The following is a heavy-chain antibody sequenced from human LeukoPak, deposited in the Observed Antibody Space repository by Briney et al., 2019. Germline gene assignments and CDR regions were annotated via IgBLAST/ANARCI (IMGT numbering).Heavy chain of an antibody. Sequence: SETLSLTCTVSGGSISSYYWSWIRQPPGKGLEWIGYIYSSGSTNYNPSLKSRVTISVDTAKNQFSLKLSSVTAADTAVYYCTRHGSSTWYYHFGYWGQGALVTVSS. CDR1: GGSISSYY. CDR3: TRHGSSTWYYHFGY. J-gene: IGHJ4*02. CDR2: IYSSGST. V-gene: IGHV4-59*08. D-gene: IGHD6-13*01.